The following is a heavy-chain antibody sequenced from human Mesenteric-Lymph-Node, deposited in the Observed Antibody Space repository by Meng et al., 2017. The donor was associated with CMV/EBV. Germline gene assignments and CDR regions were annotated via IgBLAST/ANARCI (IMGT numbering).Heavy chain of an antibody. Sequence: ASVKVSCKASGYTFTGYYMHWVRQAPGQGLEWMGWINPNSGGTNYAQKFQGRVTVTRDTSISTAYMELSRLRSDDTAVYYCARVDCSSTSCYLGFDYWGQGTLVTVSS. CDR1: GYTFTGYY. CDR2: INPNSGGT. CDR3: ARVDCSSTSCYLGFDY. J-gene: IGHJ4*02. D-gene: IGHD2-2*01. V-gene: IGHV1-2*02.